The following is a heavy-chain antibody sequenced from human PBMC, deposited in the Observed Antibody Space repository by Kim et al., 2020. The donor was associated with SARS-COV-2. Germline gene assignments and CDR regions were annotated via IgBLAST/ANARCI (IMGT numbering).Heavy chain of an antibody. CDR1: GASIRSSDYY. Sequence: SETLSLTCTVSGASIRSSDYYWGWIRQPPGKGLDWIGNVYYSGRTYSNPSLKSRVTISVDTSKNQFSLKVNSVTAADAAVYYCARLSNTYGPLLDPFDVWGRGTMVIVSS. CDR3: ARLSNTYGPLLDPFDV. V-gene: IGHV4-39*01. CDR2: VYYSGRT. D-gene: IGHD2-15*01. J-gene: IGHJ3*01.